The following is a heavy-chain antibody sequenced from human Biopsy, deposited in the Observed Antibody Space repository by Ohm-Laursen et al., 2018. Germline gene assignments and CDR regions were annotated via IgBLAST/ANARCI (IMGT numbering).Heavy chain of an antibody. CDR1: GYSFTSYY. CDR2: INPSGSTT. V-gene: IGHV1-46*01. CDR3: ARNTGWYGDLYYFDY. D-gene: IGHD6-19*01. Sequence: ASVKASCKASGYSFTSYYTHWVRQAPGQGLEWMGMINPSGSTTSYPQIFQGRVTMTRDTSKSTVYMELSSLRSADTAVYFCARNTGWYGDLYYFDYWGQGTLVTVSS. J-gene: IGHJ4*02.